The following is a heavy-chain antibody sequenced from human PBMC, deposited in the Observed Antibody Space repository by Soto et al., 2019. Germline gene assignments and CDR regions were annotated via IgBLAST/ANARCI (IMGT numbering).Heavy chain of an antibody. CDR2: IDPSDSYT. CDR1: GYSFTNYW. CDR3: ARHRPMSSSWYSTPFDY. D-gene: IGHD6-13*01. V-gene: IGHV5-10-1*01. Sequence: GESLKISCKGSGYSFTNYWISWVRQMPGKGLEWMGRIDPSDSYTNYSPSLQGHVTISADKSITTAYLQWSSLKASDTAMYFCARHRPMSSSWYSTPFDYWGQGTLVTLSS. J-gene: IGHJ4*02.